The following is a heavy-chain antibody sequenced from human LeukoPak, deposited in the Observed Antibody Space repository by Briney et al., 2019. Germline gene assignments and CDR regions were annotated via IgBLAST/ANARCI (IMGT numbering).Heavy chain of an antibody. J-gene: IGHJ4*02. CDR2: IYYSGST. CDR1: GGSISSYY. CDR3: ARLPTDYYDSSGYYYPDY. V-gene: IGHV4-59*01. D-gene: IGHD3-22*01. Sequence: SETLSLTCTVSGGSISSYYWSWIRQPPGKGLEWIGYIYYSGSTNYNPSLKSRVTISVDTSKNQFSLKLSSVTAADTAVYYCARLPTDYYDSSGYYYPDYWGQGTLVTVSS.